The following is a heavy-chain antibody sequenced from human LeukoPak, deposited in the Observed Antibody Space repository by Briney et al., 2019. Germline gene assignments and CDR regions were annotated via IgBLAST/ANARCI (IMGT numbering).Heavy chain of an antibody. CDR2: IYTSGST. CDR3: ARGNHVDYEGAFDY. D-gene: IGHD4-17*01. CDR1: GGSISSYY. V-gene: IGHV4-4*07. J-gene: IGHJ4*02. Sequence: SETLSLTCTVSGGSISSYYWSWIRQPAGKGLEWIGRIYTSGSTNYNPSLKSRVTVSVDTSKNQFSLKLSSVTAADTAVCYCARGNHVDYEGAFDYWGQGTLVTVSS.